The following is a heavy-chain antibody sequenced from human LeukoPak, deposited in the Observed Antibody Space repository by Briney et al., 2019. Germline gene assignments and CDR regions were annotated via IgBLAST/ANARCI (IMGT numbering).Heavy chain of an antibody. CDR3: SRGSGWLSVY. J-gene: IGHJ4*02. CDR2: ISGGTK. Sequence: GGSLRLSCTASGFTFGDYVMSWVRQAPGKGLEWIGFISGGTKEYAASVKGRFTISIDDSTSIAYLQMNSLTTEDTAVYYCSRGSGWLSVYWGQGTLVTVSS. CDR1: GFTFGDYV. D-gene: IGHD6-19*01. V-gene: IGHV3-49*04.